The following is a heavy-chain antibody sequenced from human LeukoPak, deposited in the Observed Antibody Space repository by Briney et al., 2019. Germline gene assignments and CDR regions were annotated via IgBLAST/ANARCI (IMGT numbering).Heavy chain of an antibody. D-gene: IGHD3-16*01. CDR1: GFTFSSYE. CDR2: ISSSGSTI. J-gene: IGHJ6*03. Sequence: PGGSLRLSCAASGFTFSSYEMNWVRQAPGKGLEWVSYISSSGSTIYYADSVKGRFTISRDNAKNSLYLQMNSLRAEDTAVYYCARTYYDYVPWGLYYYYYMDVWGKGTTVTISS. V-gene: IGHV3-48*03. CDR3: ARTYYDYVPWGLYYYYYMDV.